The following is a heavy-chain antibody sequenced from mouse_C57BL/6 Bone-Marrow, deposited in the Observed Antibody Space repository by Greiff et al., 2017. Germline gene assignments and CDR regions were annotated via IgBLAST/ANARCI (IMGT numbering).Heavy chain of an antibody. J-gene: IGHJ1*03. V-gene: IGHV1-53*01. Sequence: VKQRPGQGLEWFGNINPSNGGTNYNEKFKSKATLTVDKSTSTAYMQLSSLTSEDSAVYYCAWYFDVWGKGTTVTVSS. CDR2: INPSNGGT. CDR3: AWYFDV.